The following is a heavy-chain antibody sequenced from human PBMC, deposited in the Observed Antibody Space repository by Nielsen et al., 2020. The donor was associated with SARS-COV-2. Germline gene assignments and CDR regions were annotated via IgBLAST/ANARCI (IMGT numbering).Heavy chain of an antibody. Sequence: GESLKISCAASGFTFSRYSMNWVRQAPGKGLEWVSYISSSSTTIYYADSVQGRFTVSRDNAKNSLYLQMNSLRAEDTAVYYCARELLPASNYYGIDVWGQGTTVTVSS. CDR2: ISSSSTTI. V-gene: IGHV3-48*01. D-gene: IGHD2-15*01. CDR1: GFTFSRYS. J-gene: IGHJ6*02. CDR3: ARELLPASNYYGIDV.